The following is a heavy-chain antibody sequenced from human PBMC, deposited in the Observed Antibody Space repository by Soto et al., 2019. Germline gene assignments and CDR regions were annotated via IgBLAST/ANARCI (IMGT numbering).Heavy chain of an antibody. V-gene: IGHV3-30-3*01. CDR1: GFTFRDYA. D-gene: IGHD6-6*01. J-gene: IGHJ6*02. CDR2: ISYDGSST. CDR3: ARQGMAARKYFHKYLDV. Sequence: QVHLEESGGGVVQPGRSLRLSCAASGFTFRDYAVHWVRQAPGKGLEWVTLISYDGSSTLFADSVKGRFTISRDNSQKTLYLQMNSLRAEDTAVYYCARQGMAARKYFHKYLDVWGQGTTVIVSS.